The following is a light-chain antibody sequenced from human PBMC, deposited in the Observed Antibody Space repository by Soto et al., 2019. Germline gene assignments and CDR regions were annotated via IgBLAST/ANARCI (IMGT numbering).Light chain of an antibody. Sequence: SYELTQPPSVSVAPGQTASITCGGNNIGNKSVHWYRQKPGQAPVLVVYDDSDRPSGIPERFSGSNSGNTATLTSSRVEAGDEADYYCQVWETGSDPVVFGGGTKLTVL. CDR2: DDS. V-gene: IGLV3-21*02. CDR1: NIGNKS. CDR3: QVWETGSDPVV. J-gene: IGLJ2*01.